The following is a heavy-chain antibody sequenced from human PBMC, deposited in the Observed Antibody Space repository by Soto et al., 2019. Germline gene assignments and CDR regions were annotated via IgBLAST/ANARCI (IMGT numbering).Heavy chain of an antibody. D-gene: IGHD3-16*01. CDR2: ISSSSSYI. V-gene: IGHV3-21*01. CDR3: ARSGDYVWGSLYSAFDI. Sequence: PVGALRLSCAASGFTFSSYSMNWVRQAPGKGLEWVSSISSSSSYIYYADSVKGRFTISRDNAKNSLYLQMNSLRAEDTAVYYCARSGDYVWGSLYSAFDIWGQGTMVTVSS. CDR1: GFTFSSYS. J-gene: IGHJ3*02.